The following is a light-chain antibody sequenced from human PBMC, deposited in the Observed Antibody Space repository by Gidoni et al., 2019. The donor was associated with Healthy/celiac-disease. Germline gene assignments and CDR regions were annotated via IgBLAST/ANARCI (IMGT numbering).Light chain of an antibody. J-gene: IGKJ5*01. Sequence: DIVMTLSPLSLPVTPGEPASISCRSSQSLLHSNGYNYLDWYLQKPGQSPQLLIYLGSNRASGVTDRFSGSGSGTDFTLKISRVEAEDVGVYYCMQALQTPPTFXQXTRLEIK. CDR1: QSLLHSNGYNY. V-gene: IGKV2-28*01. CDR2: LGS. CDR3: MQALQTPPT.